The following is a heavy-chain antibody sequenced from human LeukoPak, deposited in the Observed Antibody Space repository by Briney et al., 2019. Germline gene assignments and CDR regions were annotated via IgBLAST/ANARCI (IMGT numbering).Heavy chain of an antibody. CDR3: ARTPWYYDSSGYSGVDY. V-gene: IGHV3-30*02. J-gene: IGHJ4*02. D-gene: IGHD3-22*01. CDR1: GFTFSSYN. Sequence: PGGSLRLSCAASGFTFSSYNMHWVRQAPGKGLEWVAFIQYDGSKKYYAHSVKGRFTISRDNAKNSLYLQMNSLRAEDTAVYYCARTPWYYDSSGYSGVDYWGQGTLVTVSS. CDR2: IQYDGSKK.